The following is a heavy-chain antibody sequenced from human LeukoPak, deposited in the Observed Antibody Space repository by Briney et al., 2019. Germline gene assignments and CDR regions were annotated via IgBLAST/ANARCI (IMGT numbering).Heavy chain of an antibody. CDR2: MSYSGST. D-gene: IGHD3-22*01. CDR1: GGSVRSGNYY. J-gene: IGHJ4*02. Sequence: SETLSLTCSVSGGSVRSGNYYWSWIRQPPGKGLEWIGYMSYSGSTNYNPSLKSRVTISVDTPKNQFSLKLSSVTAADTAVYYCAKGPKDYYDSPFDYWGQGTLVTVSS. CDR3: AKGPKDYYDSPFDY. V-gene: IGHV4-61*01.